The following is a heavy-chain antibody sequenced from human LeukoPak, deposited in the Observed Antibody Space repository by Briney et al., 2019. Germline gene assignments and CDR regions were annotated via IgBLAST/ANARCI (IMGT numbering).Heavy chain of an antibody. J-gene: IGHJ3*02. D-gene: IGHD2-2*01. CDR1: GYTFTSYG. CDR3: ARDWAIIVVPAAIRGAFDI. V-gene: IGHV1-18*01. Sequence: GASVKVSCKASGYTFTSYGISWVRQAPGQGLEWMGWISAYNGNTNYAQKLQGRVTMTTDTSTSTAYMELRSLRSDDTAVYYCARDWAIIVVPAAIRGAFDIWGQGTMVTVSS. CDR2: ISAYNGNT.